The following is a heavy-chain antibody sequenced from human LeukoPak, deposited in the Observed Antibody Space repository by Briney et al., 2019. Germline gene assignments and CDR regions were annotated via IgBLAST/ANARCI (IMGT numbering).Heavy chain of an antibody. CDR2: ISYDGSNK. D-gene: IGHD2-15*01. CDR3: TRNMSPYSKYYYYGMDV. V-gene: IGHV3-30-3*01. Sequence: GRSLRLSCAASGFTFSSCAMHWVRQAPGKGLEWVAVISYDGSNKYYADSVKGRFTISRDNSKNTLYLQMNSLRAEDTAVYYCTRNMSPYSKYYYYGMDVWGQGTTVTVSS. J-gene: IGHJ6*02. CDR1: GFTFSSCA.